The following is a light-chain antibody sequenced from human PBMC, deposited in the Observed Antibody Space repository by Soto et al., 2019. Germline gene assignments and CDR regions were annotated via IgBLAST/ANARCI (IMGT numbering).Light chain of an antibody. CDR2: DVN. Sequence: QSALTQPPSVSGSPGQSVAISCTGTSSVIGAYNRVSWYQQPPGTAPKLMIYDVNNRPSGVPDRFSGSKSGNTASLTISGLQADDGADYYCSSFTSSNTYVFGTGTKVTV. CDR1: SSVIGAYNR. J-gene: IGLJ1*01. V-gene: IGLV2-18*02. CDR3: SSFTSSNTYV.